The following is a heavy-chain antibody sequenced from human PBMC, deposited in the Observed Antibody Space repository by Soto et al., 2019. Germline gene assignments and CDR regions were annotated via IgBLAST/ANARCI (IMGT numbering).Heavy chain of an antibody. D-gene: IGHD3-9*01. Sequence: EVHLVESGGGLVQPGGSLRLSCAASGFTFSSYWMHWGRQGPGEGLVWVSRIMSDGSGTTYADSVKGRFTISRDNAKNTLSLQMNSLRAEDTAVYHCARSRGFDGVEYHMDVWGQGTTVTVSS. CDR3: ARSRGFDGVEYHMDV. J-gene: IGHJ6*02. CDR1: GFTFSSYW. V-gene: IGHV3-74*01. CDR2: IMSDGSGT.